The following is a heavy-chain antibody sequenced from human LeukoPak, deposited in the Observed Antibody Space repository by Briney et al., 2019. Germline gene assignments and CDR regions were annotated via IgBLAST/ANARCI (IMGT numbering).Heavy chain of an antibody. CDR1: GFTFSSYG. Sequence: GGSLRLSCAASGFTFSSYGMHWVRQAPGKGLEYVSAISSNGGSTYYANSVKGRFTISRDNSKNTLYLQMGSLRAEDMAVYYCARADYNYYYYGMDVWGQGTTVTVSS. J-gene: IGHJ6*02. D-gene: IGHD4-11*01. CDR3: ARADYNYYYYGMDV. CDR2: ISSNGGST. V-gene: IGHV3-64*01.